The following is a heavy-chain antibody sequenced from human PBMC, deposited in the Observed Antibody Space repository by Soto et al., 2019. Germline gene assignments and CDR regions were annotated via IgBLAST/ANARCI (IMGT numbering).Heavy chain of an antibody. D-gene: IGHD2-15*01. CDR1: GFTFSSYS. Sequence: GGSLRLSCAASGFTFSSYSMNWVRPAPGKGLEWVSSISSSSSYIYYADSVKGRFTISRDNAKNSLYLQMNSLRAEDTAVYYCARDTRLVVVAASGAFDIWGQGTMVTVSS. CDR2: ISSSSSYI. CDR3: ARDTRLVVVAASGAFDI. J-gene: IGHJ3*02. V-gene: IGHV3-21*01.